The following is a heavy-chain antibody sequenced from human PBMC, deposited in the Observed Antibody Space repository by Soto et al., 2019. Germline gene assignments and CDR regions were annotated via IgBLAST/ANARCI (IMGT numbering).Heavy chain of an antibody. CDR1: GESISSSSYY. V-gene: IGHV4-39*01. J-gene: IGHJ4*01. CDR2: IYHSGRT. D-gene: IGHD2-21*02. Sequence: SETLSLTCIVSGESISSSSYYWGWIRQPPGKGLEWIGSIYHSGRTYYNPSLKSRVSISIDTSKNQFSLKLSSVTAADTALYYCARQRTTVVTQAYFDYCGHGALVTVSP. CDR3: ARQRTTVVTQAYFDY.